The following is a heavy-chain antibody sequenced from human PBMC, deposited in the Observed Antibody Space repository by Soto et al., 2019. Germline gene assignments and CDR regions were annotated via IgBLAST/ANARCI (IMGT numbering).Heavy chain of an antibody. CDR1: GDSFPSYW. J-gene: IGHJ3*02. CDR3: ARLTYYYDRGGYYTDLDEAFDI. Sequence: GESLKISCKGSGDSFPSYWIAWVLQMSWKGLEWMGIIYPCDSETRYSPSFQGQVTISADKSIKAAYLQWSSLKASDTAMYYCARLTYYYDRGGYYTDLDEAFDIWGQGTMVTVSS. D-gene: IGHD3-22*01. CDR2: IYPCDSET. V-gene: IGHV5-51*01.